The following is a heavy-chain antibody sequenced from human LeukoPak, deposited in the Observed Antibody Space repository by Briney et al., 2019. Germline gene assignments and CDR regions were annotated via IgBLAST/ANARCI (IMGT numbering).Heavy chain of an antibody. J-gene: IGHJ4*02. CDR1: GYTLTELS. D-gene: IGHD3-22*01. V-gene: IGHV1-24*01. CDR3: ATAGNYYDSSGYCC. Sequence: ASVKVSCKVFGYTLTELSMHWVRQAPGKGLEWMGGFDPEDGETIYAQKFQGRVTMTEDTSTDTAYMELSSLRSEDTAVYYCATAGNYYDSSGYCCWGQGTLVTVSS. CDR2: FDPEDGET.